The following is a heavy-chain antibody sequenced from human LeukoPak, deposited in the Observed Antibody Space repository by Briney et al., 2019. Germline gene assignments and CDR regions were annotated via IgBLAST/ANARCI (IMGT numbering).Heavy chain of an antibody. CDR2: IRYDGSNK. D-gene: IGHD5-24*01. J-gene: IGHJ4*02. CDR3: AREGYSPRDGYNFNFDY. V-gene: IGHV3-30*02. Sequence: GGSLRLSCAASGFTFSSYGMHWVRQAPGKGLEWVAFIRYDGSNKYYADSAKGRFTISRDNAKNSLYLQMNSLRAEDTAVYYCAREGYSPRDGYNFNFDYWGQGTLVTVSS. CDR1: GFTFSSYG.